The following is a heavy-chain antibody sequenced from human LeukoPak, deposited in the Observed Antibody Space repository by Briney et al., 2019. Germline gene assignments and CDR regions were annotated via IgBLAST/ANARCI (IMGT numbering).Heavy chain of an antibody. Sequence: KPGGSLRLSCAASGFTFSSYAMSRVRQVPGKGLEWVGHSKRKTDGGTADYAAPVRGRFTISRDDSKNTLYLQMNSLKTEDTAVYYCATDLTPLKYSSGWYGAFDIWGQGTMVTVSS. CDR2: SKRKTDGGTA. CDR1: GFTFSSYA. V-gene: IGHV3-15*01. J-gene: IGHJ3*02. CDR3: ATDLTPLKYSSGWYGAFDI. D-gene: IGHD6-19*01.